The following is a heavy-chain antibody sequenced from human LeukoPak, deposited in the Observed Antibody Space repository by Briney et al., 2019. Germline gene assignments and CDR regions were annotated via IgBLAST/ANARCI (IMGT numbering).Heavy chain of an antibody. CDR1: GFTFSSYA. CDR2: ISRSGGST. CDR3: AKGATVTTLDSYYYGMDV. J-gene: IGHJ6*02. Sequence: PGGSLRLSCAASGFTFSSYAMSWVRQAPGKGLEWVSSISRSGGSTYYADSVKGRFTTSRDNSKNTLYLQMNSLRAEDTAVYYCAKGATVTTLDSYYYGMDVWGQGTTVTVSS. D-gene: IGHD4-17*01. V-gene: IGHV3-23*01.